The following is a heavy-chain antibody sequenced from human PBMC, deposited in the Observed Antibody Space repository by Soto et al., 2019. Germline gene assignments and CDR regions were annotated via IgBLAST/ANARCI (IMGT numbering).Heavy chain of an antibody. CDR1: GFTFSSYA. CDR3: AREGGHYYDSSGYYYYYGMDV. D-gene: IGHD3-22*01. CDR2: ISYDGSNK. Sequence: QVQLVESGGGVVQPGRSLRLSCAASGFTFSSYAMHWVRQAPGKGLEWVAVISYDGSNKYYADSVKGRFTISRDNSKNTLYLQMNSLRAEDTAVYYCAREGGHYYDSSGYYYYYGMDVWGQGTTVTVSS. V-gene: IGHV3-30-3*01. J-gene: IGHJ6*02.